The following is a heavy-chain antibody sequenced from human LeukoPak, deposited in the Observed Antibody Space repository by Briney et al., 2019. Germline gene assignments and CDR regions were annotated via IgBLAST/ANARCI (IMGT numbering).Heavy chain of an antibody. CDR3: AKVPAIWTTVVSVFDY. CDR1: GFTVSSNY. D-gene: IGHD4-23*01. Sequence: PGGSLRLSCAASGFTVSSNYMSWVRQAPGKGLEWVSAISGSGGSTYYADSVKGRFTISRDNSKNTLYLQMNSLRAEDTAVYYCAKVPAIWTTVVSVFDYWGQGTLVTVSS. J-gene: IGHJ4*02. V-gene: IGHV3-23*01. CDR2: ISGSGGST.